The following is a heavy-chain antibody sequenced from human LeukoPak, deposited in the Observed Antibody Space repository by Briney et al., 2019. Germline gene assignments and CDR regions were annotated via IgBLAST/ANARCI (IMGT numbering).Heavy chain of an antibody. V-gene: IGHV4-39*01. J-gene: IGHJ4*02. Sequence: PSETLSLTCTVSGGSISSSSYYWGWLRQPPGKVLEWIGSIYYSGSTYYNPSLKSRVTISVDTSKNQFSLKLSSVTAADTAVYYCARHHNYDFWSGSNFDYWGQGTLVTVSS. CDR3: ARHHNYDFWSGSNFDY. CDR1: GGSISSSSYY. D-gene: IGHD3-3*01. CDR2: IYYSGST.